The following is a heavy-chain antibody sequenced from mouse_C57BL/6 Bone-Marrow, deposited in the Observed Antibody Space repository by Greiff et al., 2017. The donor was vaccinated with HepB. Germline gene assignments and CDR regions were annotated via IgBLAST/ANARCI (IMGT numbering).Heavy chain of an antibody. J-gene: IGHJ1*03. CDR1: GFTFSSYA. CDR2: ISDGGSYT. D-gene: IGHD2-5*01. CDR3: ARGGPTIVTTWYFDV. V-gene: IGHV5-4*01. Sequence: EVQLHESGGGLVKPGGSLKLSCAASGFTFSSYAMSWVRQTPEKRLEWVATISDGGSYTYYPDNVKGRFTISRDNAKNNLYLQMSHLKSEDTAMYYCARGGPTIVTTWYFDVWGTGTTVTVSS.